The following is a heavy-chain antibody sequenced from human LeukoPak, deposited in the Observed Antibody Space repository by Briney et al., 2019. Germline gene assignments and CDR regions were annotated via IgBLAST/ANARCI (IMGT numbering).Heavy chain of an antibody. CDR1: GFTFNNYA. V-gene: IGHV3-30*04. D-gene: IGHD1-1*01. CDR3: ARDVASTGTQGWFDP. J-gene: IGHJ5*02. CDR2: ISYDGSNK. Sequence: GGSLRLSCAASGFTFNNYAMHWVRQAPGKGLEWVAVISYDGSNKYYADSVKGRFTISADNSDNTLFLQMNSLRGDDTAVYYRARDVASTGTQGWFDPWGQGTVVTVSS.